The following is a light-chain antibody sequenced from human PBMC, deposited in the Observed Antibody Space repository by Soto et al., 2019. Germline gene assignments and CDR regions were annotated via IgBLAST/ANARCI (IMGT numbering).Light chain of an antibody. CDR2: DAS. Sequence: EIVMTQSPDTLSVSPGERATLSCRASQSIRGNLAWYQQKPGQAPRLLIYDASTGATGIPDKFSASGSGTAFTLTTSSLKSEDFAVYYCAQYNKWALSFGGGTKVERK. CDR3: AQYNKWALS. J-gene: IGKJ4*01. V-gene: IGKV3-15*01. CDR1: QSIRGN.